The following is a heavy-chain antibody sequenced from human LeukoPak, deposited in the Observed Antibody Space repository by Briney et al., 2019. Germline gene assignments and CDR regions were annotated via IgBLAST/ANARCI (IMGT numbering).Heavy chain of an antibody. V-gene: IGHV3-9*01. Sequence: GGSLRLSCADSGFTFDDYAMHWVRQAPGKGLEWVSGISWNSGSIGYVDSVKGRFTISRDNAKNSLYLQMNSLRAEDTALYYCAKDSSGRQYYYYGMDVWGQGTTVTVSS. D-gene: IGHD2-15*01. CDR3: AKDSSGRQYYYYGMDV. J-gene: IGHJ6*02. CDR2: ISWNSGSI. CDR1: GFTFDDYA.